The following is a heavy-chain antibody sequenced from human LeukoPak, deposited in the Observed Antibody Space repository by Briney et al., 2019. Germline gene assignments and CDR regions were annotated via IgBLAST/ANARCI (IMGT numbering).Heavy chain of an antibody. D-gene: IGHD6-13*01. CDR1: GFIVSHNY. CDR3: ARGPRYSFY. Sequence: GGSLRLSCAASGFIVSHNYMTWVRQAPGKGLEWISVIYIDGTTYYADSVKGRFTISRDQANNTLYLQMNTLRDEDTAVYSCARGPRYSFYWGQGTLVSVSS. J-gene: IGHJ4*02. V-gene: IGHV3-53*01. CDR2: IYIDGTT.